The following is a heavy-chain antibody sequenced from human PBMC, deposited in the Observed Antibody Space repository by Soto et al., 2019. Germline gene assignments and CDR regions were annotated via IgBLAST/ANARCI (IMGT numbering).Heavy chain of an antibody. CDR2: IYPGDSDT. V-gene: IGHV5-51*01. J-gene: IGHJ3*02. CDR1: GYDFTSSW. Sequence: KLSCRGSGYDFTSSWIGWVSQKHGKGLEWMGIIYPGDSDTRYSPSFQGQVTISADKSISTAYLQWSSLKASDTAIYYGARRATVTTLYDAFDSWVQGTMVIFSS. CDR3: ARRATVTTLYDAFDS. D-gene: IGHD4-17*01.